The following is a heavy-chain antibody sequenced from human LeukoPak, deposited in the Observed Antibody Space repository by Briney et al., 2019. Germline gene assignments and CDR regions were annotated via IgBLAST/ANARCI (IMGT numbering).Heavy chain of an antibody. D-gene: IGHD1-1*01. CDR2: IRSKPHGGTR. CDR3: ARRTRESHFDY. V-gene: IGHV3-49*04. J-gene: IGHJ4*02. CDR1: GFTFGDYA. Sequence: PAGGSLRLSCITFGFTFGDYAMSWVRQAPGKGLEWLGFIRSKPHGGTREYAASVKGRFIISRDDSKSIAYLQMNSLKTDDTAVYFCARRTRESHFDYWGQGTLVTVSS.